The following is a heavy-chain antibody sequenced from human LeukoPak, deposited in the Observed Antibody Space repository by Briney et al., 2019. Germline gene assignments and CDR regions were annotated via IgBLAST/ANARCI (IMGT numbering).Heavy chain of an antibody. J-gene: IGHJ4*02. D-gene: IGHD3-10*01. CDR1: GFTFSSYA. Sequence: PGGSLRLSCAASGFTFSSYAMSWVRQAPGKGLEWVSAISGSGGSTYYADSVKGRFTISRDNSKNTLYLQMNSLRAEDTAVYYCAKYHSPRGIWFGEFNDYWGQGTLVTVSS. CDR2: ISGSGGST. V-gene: IGHV3-23*01. CDR3: AKYHSPRGIWFGEFNDY.